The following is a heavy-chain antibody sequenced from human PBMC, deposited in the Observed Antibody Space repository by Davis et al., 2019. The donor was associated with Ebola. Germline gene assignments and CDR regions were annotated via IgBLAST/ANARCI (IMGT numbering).Heavy chain of an antibody. D-gene: IGHD2-15*01. Sequence: PGGSLRLSCAASGFTFSSYAMSWVRQAPGKGLEWVSTISGSGVNTYYADSVKGRFTISRDNSRNTLYLQMNSLRAEDTAVYYCAKWDCSGGSCYGMDVWGQGTTVTVSS. CDR3: AKWDCSGGSCYGMDV. J-gene: IGHJ6*02. V-gene: IGHV3-23*01. CDR1: GFTFSSYA. CDR2: ISGSGVNT.